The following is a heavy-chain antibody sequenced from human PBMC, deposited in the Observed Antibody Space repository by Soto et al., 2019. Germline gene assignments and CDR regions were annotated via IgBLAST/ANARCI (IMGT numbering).Heavy chain of an antibody. CDR1: GDSISSSSYY. Sequence: QLQLQESGPGLVKPSETLSLNCTVSGDSISSSSYYWGWIRQPPGKGLEWFGSIYHSGSTYYNPSLKSRVTISVDTSKNQFSLRLRSVTAADTAVYYCARHRIIGTIDAFDIWGQGTMVAVSS. J-gene: IGHJ3*02. CDR2: IYHSGST. V-gene: IGHV4-39*01. D-gene: IGHD1-20*01. CDR3: ARHRIIGTIDAFDI.